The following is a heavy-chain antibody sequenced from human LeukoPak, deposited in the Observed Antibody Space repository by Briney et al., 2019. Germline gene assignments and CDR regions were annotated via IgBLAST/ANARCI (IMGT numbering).Heavy chain of an antibody. CDR1: GFTFSYHW. J-gene: IGHJ4*02. CDR3: ARNLNSGNYYYFDY. V-gene: IGHV3-7*03. D-gene: IGHD1-26*01. CDR2: IKNDGAVK. Sequence: GGSLRLSCAASGFTFSYHWMTWVRQAPGKGLEWVANIKNDGAVKNYVDSVKGRFTISRDASKNTLYLQMNNLRAEDTAVYYCARNLNSGNYYYFDYWGQGTLVTVSS.